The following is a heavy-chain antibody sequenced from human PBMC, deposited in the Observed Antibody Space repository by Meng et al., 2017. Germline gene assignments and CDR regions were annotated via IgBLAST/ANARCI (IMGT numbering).Heavy chain of an antibody. CDR2: IYHGGNT. CDR3: ASWIYSCGWQ. V-gene: IGHV4/OR15-8*02. Sequence: QVQLQEPGPGLVNPSGTLSRPCVVSGGSISSVDWWSGVRQPPGKGLEWIGEIYHGGNTNYNPSLKSRVTISIDKSKNQFSLKLSSVTAADTAVYYCASWIYSCGWQWGQGTLVTVSS. CDR1: GGSISSVDW. J-gene: IGHJ4*02. D-gene: IGHD6-19*01.